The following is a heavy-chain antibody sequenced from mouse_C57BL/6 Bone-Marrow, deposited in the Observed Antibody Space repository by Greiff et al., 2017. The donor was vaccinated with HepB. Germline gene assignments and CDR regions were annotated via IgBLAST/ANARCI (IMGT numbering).Heavy chain of an antibody. D-gene: IGHD1-1*01. J-gene: IGHJ4*01. V-gene: IGHV1-64*01. CDR2: IHPNSGST. CDR3: ARRRGSSYDSYYAMDY. CDR1: GYTFTSYW. Sequence: SGAELVKPGASVKLSCKASGYTFTSYWMHWVKQRPGQGLEWIGMIHPNSGSTNYNEKFKSKATLTVDKSSSTAYMQLSSLTSEDSAVYYCARRRGSSYDSYYAMDYWGQGTSVTVSS.